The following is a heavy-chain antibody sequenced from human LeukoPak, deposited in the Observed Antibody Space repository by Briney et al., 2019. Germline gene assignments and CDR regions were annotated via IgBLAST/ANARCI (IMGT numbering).Heavy chain of an antibody. V-gene: IGHV1-2*02. D-gene: IGHD3-10*01. Sequence: GASVKVSCKASGYTFTGYYMHGVRQAPGEGLEWMGWINPNSGGTNYAQKFQGRVTMTRDTSITTAYMELSRLRSDDTAVYYCARNIWFGESADAFDIWGQGTMVTVSS. CDR1: GYTFTGYY. CDR2: INPNSGGT. CDR3: ARNIWFGESADAFDI. J-gene: IGHJ3*02.